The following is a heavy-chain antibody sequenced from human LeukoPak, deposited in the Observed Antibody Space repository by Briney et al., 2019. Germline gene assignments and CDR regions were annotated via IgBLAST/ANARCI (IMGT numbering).Heavy chain of an antibody. V-gene: IGHV7-4-1*02. J-gene: IGHJ4*02. Sequence: ASVKVSCKASGYTFTSYAMNWVRLAPGQGLEWMGWINTNTGNPTYAQGFTGRFVFSLDTSVSTAYLQISSLKAEDTAVYYCARDVPSSFYGEGPNHYFDYWGQGTLVTVSS. D-gene: IGHD4-17*01. CDR2: INTNTGNP. CDR3: ARDVPSSFYGEGPNHYFDY. CDR1: GYTFTSYA.